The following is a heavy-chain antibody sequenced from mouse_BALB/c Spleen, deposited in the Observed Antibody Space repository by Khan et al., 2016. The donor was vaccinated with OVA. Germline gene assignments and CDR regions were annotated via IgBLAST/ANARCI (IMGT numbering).Heavy chain of an antibody. Sequence: EVQLQESGPGLVKPSQSLSLTCTVTGYSITSDYAWNWIRQFPGNKLEWMGYISYSGSTSYNPSLKSRISITRDTSKNQFFLQLNSVTTEATATYYCARSGYYRYDTFAYWGQGTLVTVSA. CDR1: GYSITSDYA. CDR2: ISYSGST. CDR3: ARSGYYRYDTFAY. V-gene: IGHV3-2*02. J-gene: IGHJ3*01. D-gene: IGHD2-14*01.